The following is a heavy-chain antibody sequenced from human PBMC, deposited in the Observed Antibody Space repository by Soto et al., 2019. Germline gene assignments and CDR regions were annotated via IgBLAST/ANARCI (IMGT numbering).Heavy chain of an antibody. Sequence: QITLKESGPTLVKPTQTLTLTCTFSGFSLSTRGVGVGWVRQPPGKALEWLVFIYWDDDKRYSPSLRSRLTITKDTYKNQVVLTMTNVDPVDTATYFCAHRRIGVSQWNYGDFDYWGQGTLVTVSS. D-gene: IGHD1-7*01. V-gene: IGHV2-5*02. CDR3: AHRRIGVSQWNYGDFDY. CDR1: GFSLSTRGVG. CDR2: IYWDDDK. J-gene: IGHJ4*02.